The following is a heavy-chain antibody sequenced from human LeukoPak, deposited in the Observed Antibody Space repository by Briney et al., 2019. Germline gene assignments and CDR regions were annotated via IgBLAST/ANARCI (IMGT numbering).Heavy chain of an antibody. J-gene: IGHJ4*02. CDR2: ISSSSSYI. Sequence: GGSLRLSCAASGFTFSSYSMNWVRQAPGKGLEWVSSISSSSSYIYYADSVKGRFTISRDNAKNSLYLQMNSLRAEDTAVYYCARVPRFGELPFGYWGQGTLVTVSS. CDR1: GFTFSSYS. D-gene: IGHD3-10*01. V-gene: IGHV3-21*01. CDR3: ARVPRFGELPFGY.